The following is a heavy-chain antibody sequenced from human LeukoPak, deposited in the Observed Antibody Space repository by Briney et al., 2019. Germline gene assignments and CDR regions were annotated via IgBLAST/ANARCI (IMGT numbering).Heavy chain of an antibody. CDR3: ARGPAPQTYYYDSSGYSD. CDR1: GFTFSSYS. V-gene: IGHV3-21*01. Sequence: GGSLRLSCAASGFTFSSYSMNWVRQAPGKGLEWVSSISSSTYIYYADSVNGRFTTSRDNAKNSLYLQMNSLRAEDTAMYYCARGPAPQTYYYDSSGYSDWGQGTLVTVSS. D-gene: IGHD3-22*01. J-gene: IGHJ1*01. CDR2: ISSSTYI.